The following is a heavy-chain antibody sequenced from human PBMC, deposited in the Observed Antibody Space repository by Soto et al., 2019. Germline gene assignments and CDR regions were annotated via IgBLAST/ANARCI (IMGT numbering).Heavy chain of an antibody. V-gene: IGHV3-11*01. CDR3: AKMSSENYYDPVFY. J-gene: IGHJ4*02. Sequence: QVQLVESGGGLVQTSGSLRITCVASGFTFSDYYMSWVRQAPGKGLEWVSYISSSGNTIYYADSVKGRFTISRDNAKSSVYLQMTSLRAEDTALYFCAKMSSENYYDPVFYWGQGTLVTVSS. D-gene: IGHD3-22*01. CDR2: ISSSGNTI. CDR1: GFTFSDYY.